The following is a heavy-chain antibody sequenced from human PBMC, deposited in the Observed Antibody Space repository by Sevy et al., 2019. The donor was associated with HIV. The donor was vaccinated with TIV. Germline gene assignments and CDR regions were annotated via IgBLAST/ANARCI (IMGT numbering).Heavy chain of an antibody. J-gene: IGHJ3*02. CDR1: GFTFSSYW. D-gene: IGHD3-10*01. CDR3: ARVVYGSGLHGPGRDDAFDI. Sequence: GGSLRLSCAASGFTFSSYWMSWVRQAPGKGPEWVANIKQDGIEKYYVDSVKGRFTISRDNAKNSLYLQMNSLRAEDTAVYYCARVVYGSGLHGPGRDDAFDIWGQGTMVTVSS. CDR2: IKQDGIEK. V-gene: IGHV3-7*01.